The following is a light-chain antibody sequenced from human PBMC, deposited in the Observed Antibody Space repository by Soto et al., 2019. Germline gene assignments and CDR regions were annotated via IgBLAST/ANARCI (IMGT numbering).Light chain of an antibody. CDR2: DVS. V-gene: IGLV2-14*03. CDR1: SSDVGAFNY. J-gene: IGLJ1*01. CDR3: NSYTTNNTYV. Sequence: QSVLTQPASVSGSPGQAITISCSGTSSDVGAFNYVSWYQQHPGKAPKLMIYDVSNRPSGVSNRFSGSKSGNTASLTISGLRAEDEADYYCNSYTTNNTYVFGTGTNVTVL.